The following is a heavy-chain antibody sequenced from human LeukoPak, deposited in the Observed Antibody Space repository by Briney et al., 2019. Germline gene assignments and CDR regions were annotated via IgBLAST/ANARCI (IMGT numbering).Heavy chain of an antibody. CDR3: SREPVLRFFEWSPNYLDY. V-gene: IGHV1-18*01. CDR1: RYNYKRYG. J-gene: IGHJ4*02. CDR2: NNTYNRNT. D-gene: IGHD3-3*01. Sequence: ASVNVSCKTSRYNYKRYGISWVRQAPGQGLAWMGGNNTYNRNTKYADHVRSRFTVTTDTTNTTLYIELRIMASADEAVDCCSREPVLRFFEWSPNYLDYWGQGTPVIV.